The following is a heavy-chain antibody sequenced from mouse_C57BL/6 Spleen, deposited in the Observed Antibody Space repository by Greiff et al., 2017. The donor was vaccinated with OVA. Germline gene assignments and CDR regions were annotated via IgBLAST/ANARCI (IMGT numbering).Heavy chain of an antibody. CDR3: ARDYYGSRSFAY. V-gene: IGHV1-64*01. CDR2: IHPNSGST. J-gene: IGHJ3*01. CDR1: GYTFTSYW. D-gene: IGHD1-1*01. Sequence: VQLKQPGAELVKPGASVKLSCKASGYTFTSYWMHWVKQRPGQGLEWIGMIHPNSGSTNYNEKFKSKATLTVDKSSSTAYMQLSSLTSEDSAVYYCARDYYGSRSFAYWGQGTLVTVSA.